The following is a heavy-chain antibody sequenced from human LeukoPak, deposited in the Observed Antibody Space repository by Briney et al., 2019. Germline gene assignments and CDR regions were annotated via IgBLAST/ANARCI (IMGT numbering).Heavy chain of an antibody. CDR3: AIDYSSGWSMDY. V-gene: IGHV1-2*02. CDR2: INPNSGGT. CDR1: GYTFTGYY. D-gene: IGHD6-19*01. Sequence: ASVKVSCKASGYTFTGYYMHWVRQAPGQGLEWVGWINPNSGGTNYAQKFQGRVTMTRDTSISTAYMELSRLRSDDTAVYYCAIDYSSGWSMDYWGQGTLVTVSS. J-gene: IGHJ4*02.